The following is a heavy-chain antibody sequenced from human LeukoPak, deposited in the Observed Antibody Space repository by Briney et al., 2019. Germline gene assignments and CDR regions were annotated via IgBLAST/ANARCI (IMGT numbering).Heavy chain of an antibody. D-gene: IGHD3-22*01. CDR3: AKKTPGNYPYDY. Sequence: GGSLRLSCAASGFTFDVSAMNWFRQAPGKGLEWVSASGNAGDTYYADSVKGRFTISRDNSKRMLFPQMTSLRAEDTAVYYCAKKTPGNYPYDYWGQGTLVTVSP. V-gene: IGHV3-23*01. CDR1: GFTFDVSA. CDR2: SGNAGDT. J-gene: IGHJ4*02.